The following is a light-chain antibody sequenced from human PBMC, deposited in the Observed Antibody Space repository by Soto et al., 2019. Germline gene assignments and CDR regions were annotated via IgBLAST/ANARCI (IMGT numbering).Light chain of an antibody. V-gene: IGKV3-20*01. CDR2: GAS. Sequence: EIVLTQSPGTLSLSPGERATLSCRASQSVSSNSLAWYQQKPGQAPRLLIYGASGRATGIPDRFSGSGSGTDFTLTISRLEPEDFAVYYCQQFGSSPPAATFCGGTKVESK. CDR1: QSVSSNS. CDR3: QQFGSSPPAAT. J-gene: IGKJ4*01.